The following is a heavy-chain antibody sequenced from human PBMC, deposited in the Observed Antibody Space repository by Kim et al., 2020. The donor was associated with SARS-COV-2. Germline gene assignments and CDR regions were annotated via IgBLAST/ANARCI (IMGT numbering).Heavy chain of an antibody. CDR2: T. D-gene: IGHD3-10*01. V-gene: IGHV1-46*01. Sequence: TTCEQKFQGRVSMTSDTSTNTLYMELRSLRSEDTAVYYCARDASLVPFDYWGQGTLVSVSS. J-gene: IGHJ4*02. CDR3: ARDASLVPFDY.